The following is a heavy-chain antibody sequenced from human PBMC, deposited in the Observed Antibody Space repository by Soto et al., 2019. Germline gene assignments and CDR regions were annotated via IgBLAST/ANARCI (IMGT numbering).Heavy chain of an antibody. J-gene: IGHJ4*02. CDR1: GYTFTSYD. D-gene: IGHD3-3*01. V-gene: IGHV1-8*01. CDR2: MNPNSGNT. Sequence: VKVSCKASGYTFTSYDINWVRQATGQGLEWMGWMNPNSGNTGYAQKFQGRVTMTRNTSISTAYMELSSLRSEDTAVYYCARGVRFLEWLFPKTTNRYFDYWGQGTLVTVSS. CDR3: ARGVRFLEWLFPKTTNRYFDY.